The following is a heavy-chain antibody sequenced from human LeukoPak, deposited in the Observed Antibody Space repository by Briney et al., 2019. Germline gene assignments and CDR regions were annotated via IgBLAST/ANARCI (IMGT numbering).Heavy chain of an antibody. CDR3: ARDPAVVVVAATPEYYFDY. V-gene: IGHV3-21*01. CDR2: ISSSSSYI. J-gene: IGHJ4*02. Sequence: GGSLRLSCAASGFTFSSYSMNWVRQAPGKGLEWVSSISSSSSYIYYADSVKGRFTISRDNAKNSLYLQINSLRAEDTAVYYCARDPAVVVVAATPEYYFDYWGQGTLVTVSS. D-gene: IGHD2-15*01. CDR1: GFTFSSYS.